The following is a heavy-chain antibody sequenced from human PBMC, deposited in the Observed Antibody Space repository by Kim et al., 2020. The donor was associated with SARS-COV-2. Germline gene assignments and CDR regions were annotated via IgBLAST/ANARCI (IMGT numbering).Heavy chain of an antibody. D-gene: IGHD2-21*02. CDR2: IYYSGST. V-gene: IGHV4-39*07. J-gene: IGHJ5*02. Sequence: SETLSLTCTVSGGSISSSSYYWGWIRQPPGKGLEWIGSIYYSGSTYYNPSLKSRVTISVDTSKNQFSLKLSSVTAADTAVYYCARGIVVVTAIPGWFDPWGQGTLVTVSS. CDR3: ARGIVVVTAIPGWFDP. CDR1: GGSISSSSYY.